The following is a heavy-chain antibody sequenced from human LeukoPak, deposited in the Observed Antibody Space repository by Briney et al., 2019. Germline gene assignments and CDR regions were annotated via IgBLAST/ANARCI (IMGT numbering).Heavy chain of an antibody. CDR3: AKDNSERGWYPNWFDP. D-gene: IGHD6-19*01. V-gene: IGHV3-74*01. J-gene: IGHJ5*02. CDR1: GFTFSTHW. CDR2: MNGDGSST. Sequence: PGGSLRLSCAASGFTFSTHWMHWVRQAPGKGLVWVSRMNGDGSSTKYADSVKGRFTISRDNAKNTLYLQMNSLRAEDTAVYYCAKDNSERGWYPNWFDPWGEGTLVTVSS.